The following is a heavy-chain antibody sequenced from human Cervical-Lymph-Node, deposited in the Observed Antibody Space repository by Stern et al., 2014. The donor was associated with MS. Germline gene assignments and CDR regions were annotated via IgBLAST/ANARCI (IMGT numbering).Heavy chain of an antibody. Sequence: EVQLVESGGGLVKPGGSLRLSCAASGFVFSNAWMSWVRQAPGKGLEWVGRFKSKTDDGPTEYAAPVKGRFTISKDASNNTLYLQMSSLKTEDTAVYYCTTSYHYYGLDVWGQGTAVTVSS. CDR1: GFVFSNAW. V-gene: IGHV3-15*01. CDR2: FKSKTDDGPT. J-gene: IGHJ6*02. CDR3: TTSYHYYGLDV.